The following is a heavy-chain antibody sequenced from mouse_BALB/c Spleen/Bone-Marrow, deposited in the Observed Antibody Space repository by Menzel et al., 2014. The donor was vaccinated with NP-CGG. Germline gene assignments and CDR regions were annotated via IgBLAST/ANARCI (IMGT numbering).Heavy chain of an antibody. V-gene: IGHV1-5*01. CDR1: GYSFTSYW. CDR2: IYPGNSDT. J-gene: IGHJ4*01. D-gene: IGHD1-2*01. CDR3: TRGGLLRLRDYAMDY. Sequence: VQLQQSGTVLARPGASVKMSCKASGYSFTSYWMHWVKQRPGQGLEWIGAIYPGNSDTSYNQKFKGKAKLTAVTSASTAYMELSSLTNEDSAVYYCTRGGLLRLRDYAMDYWGQGTSVTVSS.